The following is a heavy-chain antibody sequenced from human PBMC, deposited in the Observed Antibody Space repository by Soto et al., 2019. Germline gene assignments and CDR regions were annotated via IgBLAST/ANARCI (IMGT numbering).Heavy chain of an antibody. Sequence: EVQLLESGGGLVQPGGSLRLSCAASGFTFNNYAMTWVRQAPGKGQEWVSAISGGGDTTSYADSVKGRFTVSRDGSKNTLDLQMSSLRAEDTALYYCAKGRGGSGSLTPRVDFWGQGTLVTVSS. CDR2: ISGGGDTT. V-gene: IGHV3-23*01. CDR1: GFTFNNYA. J-gene: IGHJ4*02. D-gene: IGHD3-10*01. CDR3: AKGRGGSGSLTPRVDF.